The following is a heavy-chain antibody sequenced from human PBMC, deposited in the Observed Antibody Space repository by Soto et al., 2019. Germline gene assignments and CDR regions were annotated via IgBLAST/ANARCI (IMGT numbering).Heavy chain of an antibody. J-gene: IGHJ4*02. Sequence: ASVKVSCKASGYTFTRYGLNWVRQAAGQRIEWMGWIDAGNGKTKYSQEFQGRVTISRDTSASTVYMELSGLRSEDTAVYYCARGQYVLPAKNYYFDYWGQGTLVTVSS. CDR1: GYTFTRYG. CDR2: IDAGNGKT. CDR3: ARGQYVLPAKNYYFDY. D-gene: IGHD2-21*02. V-gene: IGHV1-3*01.